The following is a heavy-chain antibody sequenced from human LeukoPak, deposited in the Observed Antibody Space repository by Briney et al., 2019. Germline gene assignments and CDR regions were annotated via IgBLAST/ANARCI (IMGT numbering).Heavy chain of an antibody. CDR3: AKDQSVFYDSSGYLGY. J-gene: IGHJ4*02. CDR2: IRYDGSNK. D-gene: IGHD3-22*01. Sequence: PRGSLRLSCAASGFTFSDYGMHWVRQAPGKWLEWVAFIRYDGSNKHYADSVKGRFSISRDNSKDMLYLQMNSLRDEDTAMYYCAKDQSVFYDSSGYLGYWGQGTLVTVSS. V-gene: IGHV3-30*02. CDR1: GFTFSDYG.